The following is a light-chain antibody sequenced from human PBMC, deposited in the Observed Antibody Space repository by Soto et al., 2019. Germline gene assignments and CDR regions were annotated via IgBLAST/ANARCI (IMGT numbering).Light chain of an antibody. CDR2: DAS. CDR1: QSVGRH. V-gene: IGKV3-11*01. J-gene: IGKJ4*01. Sequence: EIVLTQSPATLSLSPGERATLSCSASQSVGRHLAWYQQKPGQAPRLLIYDASNRATGVLARFSGSGSGTDFPRSTSSLEPEDFAAYYCQQRNNWPPATFGGGTKVEIK. CDR3: QQRNNWPPAT.